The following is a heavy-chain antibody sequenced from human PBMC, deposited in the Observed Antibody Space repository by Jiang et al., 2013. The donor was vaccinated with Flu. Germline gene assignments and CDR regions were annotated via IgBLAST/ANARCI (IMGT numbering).Heavy chain of an antibody. J-gene: IGHJ6*04. V-gene: IGHV1-69*04. CDR3: ARDLDVDLLCSGGSCYNWDGMDV. CDR1: GGTFSSYA. D-gene: IGHD2-15*01. Sequence: SVKVSCKASGGTFSSYAISWVRQAPGQGLEWMGRIIPILGIANYAQKFQGRVTITADKSTSTAYMELSSLRSEDTAVYYCARDLDVDLLCSGGSCYNWDGMDVWGKGTTVTVSS. CDR2: IIPILGIA.